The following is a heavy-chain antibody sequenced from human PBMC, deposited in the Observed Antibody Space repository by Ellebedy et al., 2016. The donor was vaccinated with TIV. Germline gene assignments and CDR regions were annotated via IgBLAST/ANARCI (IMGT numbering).Heavy chain of an antibody. CDR2: ISYDGSNK. CDR1: GFTFSSYA. D-gene: IGHD3-3*01. J-gene: IGHJ6*03. CDR3: ARDYVLRFLEWFGYMDV. Sequence: GESLKISXAASGFTFSSYAMHWVRQAPGKGLEWVAVISYDGSNKYYADSVKGRFTISRDNSKNTLYLQMNSLRAEDTAVYYCARDYVLRFLEWFGYMDVWGKGTTVTVSS. V-gene: IGHV3-30*04.